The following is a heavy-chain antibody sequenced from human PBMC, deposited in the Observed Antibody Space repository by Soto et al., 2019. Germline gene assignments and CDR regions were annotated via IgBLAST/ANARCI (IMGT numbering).Heavy chain of an antibody. D-gene: IGHD3-10*01. J-gene: IGHJ6*03. CDR2: IYWDDDK. Sequence: ESGPTLVKPTQTLTLTCTFSGFSLTPRGVGVGWIRQPPGKALEWLALIYWDDDKRYSPSLKSRLTITKDTSKNQVVLTLTNMDPVDTATYYCAHVPGSGQLLYSYYYYMDVWGKGATVAVS. V-gene: IGHV2-5*02. CDR1: GFSLTPRGVG. CDR3: AHVPGSGQLLYSYYYYMDV.